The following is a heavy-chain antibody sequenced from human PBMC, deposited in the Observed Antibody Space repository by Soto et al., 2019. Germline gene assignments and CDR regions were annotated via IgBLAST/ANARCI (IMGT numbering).Heavy chain of an antibody. V-gene: IGHV4-31*03. D-gene: IGHD2-15*01. CDR1: GGSISSGGYY. CDR3: ARDDCSGGSCYLPLDY. CDR2: IYYSGST. Sequence: QVQLQESGPGLVKPSQTLSLTCTVSGGSISSGGYYWSWIRQHPGKGLEWIGYIYYSGSTYYNPSLKSRVTISVDTSNNQFSLKLSSVTAADTAVYYCARDDCSGGSCYLPLDYWGQGTLVTVSS. J-gene: IGHJ4*02.